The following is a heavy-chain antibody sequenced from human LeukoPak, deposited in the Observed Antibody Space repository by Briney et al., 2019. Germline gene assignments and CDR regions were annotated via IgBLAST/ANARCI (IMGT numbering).Heavy chain of an antibody. D-gene: IGHD3-16*02. CDR2: IIPIFGTA. CDR1: GGTFSSYA. CDR3: AREYYDYVWGSYRYTNYYYYYMDV. J-gene: IGHJ6*03. V-gene: IGHV1-69*05. Sequence: SVKVSCKASGGTFSSYAISWLRQAPGQGLEWMGRIIPIFGTANYAQKFQGRVTITTDESTSTAYMELSSLRSEDAAVYYCAREYYDYVWGSYRYTNYYYYYMDVWGKGTTVTVSS.